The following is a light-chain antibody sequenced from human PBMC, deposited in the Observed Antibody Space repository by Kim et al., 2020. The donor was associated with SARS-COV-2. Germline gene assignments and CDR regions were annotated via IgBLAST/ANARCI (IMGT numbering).Light chain of an antibody. CDR3: HPRDSRGNHIVV. J-gene: IGLJ2*01. V-gene: IGLV3-19*01. CDR2: GKN. Sequence: SSELTQDPAVSVALGQTVRITCQGDSLRSYYASWYQQKPGQAPVLVIYGKNNRPSGIPDRFSGSSSGNTASLTITGAPAEDEDDNFYHPRDSRGNHIVVF. CDR1: SLRSYY.